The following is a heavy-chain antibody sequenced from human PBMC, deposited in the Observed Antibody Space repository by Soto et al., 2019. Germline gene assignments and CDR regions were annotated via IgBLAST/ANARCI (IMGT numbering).Heavy chain of an antibody. V-gene: IGHV3-30*04. Sequence: PGGSLRLSCAASGFTFSSYAMHWVRQAHGKGLEWVAFISYDGSKKFYADSVKGRFTISRDNSKKTLYLQMNSLRADDTAVYYCAKDEAPAAMDSVYAFDVWGQGTMVTVSS. D-gene: IGHD2-2*01. CDR2: ISYDGSKK. CDR1: GFTFSSYA. CDR3: AKDEAPAAMDSVYAFDV. J-gene: IGHJ3*01.